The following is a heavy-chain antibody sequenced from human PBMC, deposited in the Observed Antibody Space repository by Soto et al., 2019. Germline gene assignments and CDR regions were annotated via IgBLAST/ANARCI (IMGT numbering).Heavy chain of an antibody. CDR2: IYYSGST. Sequence: PSETLFLTCTVSGGSISSGGYYWSWIRQHPGKGLEWIGYIYYSGSTYYNPSLKSRVTISVDTSKNQFSLKLSSVTAADTAVYYCARELRFGEDYYGMDVWGQGTTVTVS. CDR3: ARELRFGEDYYGMDV. D-gene: IGHD3-10*01. CDR1: GGSISSGGYY. V-gene: IGHV4-31*03. J-gene: IGHJ6*02.